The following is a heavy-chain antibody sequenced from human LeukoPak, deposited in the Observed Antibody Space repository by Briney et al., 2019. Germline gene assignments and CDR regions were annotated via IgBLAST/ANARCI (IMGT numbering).Heavy chain of an antibody. J-gene: IGHJ4*02. Sequence: SETLSLTCTVSGGSISSYYWSWPRQPPGKALEGIGYIYYSGSTNYNPSLKSRVTISVDTSKNQFSLKLSSVTAADTAVYYCARSYSSSWLYEDYWGQGTLVTVSS. CDR1: GGSISSYY. D-gene: IGHD6-13*01. CDR3: ARSYSSSWLYEDY. CDR2: IYYSGST. V-gene: IGHV4-59*01.